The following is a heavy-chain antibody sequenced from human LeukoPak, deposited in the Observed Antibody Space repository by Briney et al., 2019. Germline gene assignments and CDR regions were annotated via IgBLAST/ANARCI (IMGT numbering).Heavy chain of an antibody. CDR1: GFTLSSYW. CDR2: INSDGSST. D-gene: IGHD2-15*01. Sequence: GGTLRLSCAASGFTLSSYWMHWVRQAPGKGLVWVSRINSDGSSTSYADSVKGRFTISRDNAKNTLYLQMNSLRAEDTAVYYCARDGGSRSFYAFDIWGQGTMVTVSS. V-gene: IGHV3-74*01. J-gene: IGHJ3*02. CDR3: ARDGGSRSFYAFDI.